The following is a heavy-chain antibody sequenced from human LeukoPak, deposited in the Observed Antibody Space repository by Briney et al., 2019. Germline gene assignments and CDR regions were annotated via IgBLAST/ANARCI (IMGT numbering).Heavy chain of an antibody. V-gene: IGHV3-23*01. CDR3: ARGGYSSGWSHAFDI. J-gene: IGHJ3*02. D-gene: IGHD6-19*01. CDR1: GFTFSSYA. CDR2: ISGSGGST. Sequence: PGGSLRLSCAASGFTFSSYAMSWVRQAPGKGLEWVSAISGSGGSTYYADSVKGRFTISRDNSKNTLYLQMNSLRPEDTAVYYCARGGYSSGWSHAFDIWGQGTMVTVPS.